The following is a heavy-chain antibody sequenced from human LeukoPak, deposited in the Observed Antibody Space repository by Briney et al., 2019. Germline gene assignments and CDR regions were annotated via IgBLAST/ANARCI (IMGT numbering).Heavy chain of an antibody. Sequence: SETLSLTCAVSGDSISSSWWSWIRQPPGKRLECVGGFYDGGSVKYNPSLKSRATILGHMSENQFSLKLSSVTAADTGVYDCVKYGGGYWGQGTLVTVSS. D-gene: IGHD3-16*01. CDR1: GDSISSSW. CDR2: FYDGGSV. V-gene: IGHV4-59*03. CDR3: VKYGGGY. J-gene: IGHJ4*02.